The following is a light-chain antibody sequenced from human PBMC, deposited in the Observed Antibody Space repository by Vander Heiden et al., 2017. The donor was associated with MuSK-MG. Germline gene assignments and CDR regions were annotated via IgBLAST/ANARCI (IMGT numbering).Light chain of an antibody. V-gene: IGKV1-39*01. J-gene: IGKJ3*01. Sequence: DIQMTQSPSSLSASVGDSVTITCRASQSISNYLNWYQQKPGKAPKLLIFAASSLQNGVPSRFSGSGYGTDFTLTISGRLPEDFASYYCQQTDSYPLFTFGHGTTVEI. CDR3: QQTDSYPLFT. CDR1: QSISNY. CDR2: AAS.